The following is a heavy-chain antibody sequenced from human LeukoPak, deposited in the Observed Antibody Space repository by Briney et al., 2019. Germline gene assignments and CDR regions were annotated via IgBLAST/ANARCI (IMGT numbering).Heavy chain of an antibody. D-gene: IGHD3-22*01. CDR1: GFPFSSYA. CDR3: AKSDYYDSSGHPSSFEY. Sequence: PGGSLRLSCTASGFPFSSYAMSWVRQAPGKGLEWVSVVSGSGGNTYYADSVKGRFTISRDNSKNTLYLQRNSLRVEDTAVYYCAKSDYYDSSGHPSSFEYWGQGSLVTVSS. CDR2: VSGSGGNT. V-gene: IGHV3-23*01. J-gene: IGHJ4*02.